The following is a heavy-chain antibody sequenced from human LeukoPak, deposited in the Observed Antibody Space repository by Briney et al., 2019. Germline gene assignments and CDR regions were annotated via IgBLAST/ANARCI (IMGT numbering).Heavy chain of an antibody. CDR2: VVLGSA. D-gene: IGHD1-26*01. CDR1: GDSFRKDSFSSDA. J-gene: IGHJ4*02. V-gene: IGHV1-69*13. Sequence: ASVKVSCKASGDSFRKDSFSSDAINWLRRAAGQSLEWMGGVVLGSAGYAQKFQGRATITAGESTSTDYMELTPLKPADTAVYYCAKEAGSYSTPGLYHFDFWGQGTLVTVSS. CDR3: AKEAGSYSTPGLYHFDF.